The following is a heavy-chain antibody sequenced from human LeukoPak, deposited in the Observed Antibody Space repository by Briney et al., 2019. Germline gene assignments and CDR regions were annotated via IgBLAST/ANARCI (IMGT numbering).Heavy chain of an antibody. CDR1: GFTFSSYA. CDR2: IWYDGSNK. Sequence: TGGSLRLSCAASGFTFSSYAMSWVRQAPGKGLEWVAVIWYDGSNKYYADSVKGRFTISRDNSKNTLYLQMNSLRAEDTAVYYCAKVGHGDYYLDYWGQGTLVTVSS. CDR3: AKVGHGDYYLDY. V-gene: IGHV3-33*06. D-gene: IGHD4-17*01. J-gene: IGHJ4*02.